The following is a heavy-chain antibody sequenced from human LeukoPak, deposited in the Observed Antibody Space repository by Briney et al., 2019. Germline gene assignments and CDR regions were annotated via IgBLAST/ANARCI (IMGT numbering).Heavy chain of an antibody. J-gene: IGHJ4*02. V-gene: IGHV3-23*01. CDR3: AKDRYPDTVMDH. CDR1: GFTFSSYA. Sequence: GGSLRLSCAASGFTFSSYAMSWVRQTPGKGLEWVSAISGSGGSTYYADSVKCRFTISRDNSKNTLYLQMNSLRAEDTAVYYCAKDRYPDTVMDHWGQGTLVTVSS. CDR2: ISGSGGST. D-gene: IGHD5-18*01.